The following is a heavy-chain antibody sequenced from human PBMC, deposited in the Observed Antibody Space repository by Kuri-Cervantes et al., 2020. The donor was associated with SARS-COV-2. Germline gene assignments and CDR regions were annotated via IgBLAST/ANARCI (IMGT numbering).Heavy chain of an antibody. J-gene: IGHJ6*03. CDR3: AKDLPQFFGVVQIYYYYYYMDV. CDR2: ISGSGSST. CDR1: GFTFSNYA. V-gene: IGHV3-23*01. D-gene: IGHD3-3*01. Sequence: GESLKISCAASGFTFSNYAMNWVRQAPGKGLEWVSTISGSGSSTYYADSVKGRFTISRDNSKNTLYLQMNSLRADDTAVYYCAKDLPQFFGVVQIYYYYYYMDVWGKGTTVTVSS.